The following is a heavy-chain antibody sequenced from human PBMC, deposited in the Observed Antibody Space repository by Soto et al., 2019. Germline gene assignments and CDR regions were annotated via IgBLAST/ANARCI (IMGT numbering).Heavy chain of an antibody. V-gene: IGHV3-33*01. CDR3: ARGFSVAAAGTRTYPFDY. D-gene: IGHD6-13*01. CDR1: GFTFSSYG. Sequence: GGSLRLSCAASGFTFSSYGMHWVRQAPGKGLEWVAVIWYDGSNKYYADSVKGRFTISRDNSKNTLYLQMNSLRAEDTAVYYCARGFSVAAAGTRTYPFDYWGQGTLVTVSS. J-gene: IGHJ4*02. CDR2: IWYDGSNK.